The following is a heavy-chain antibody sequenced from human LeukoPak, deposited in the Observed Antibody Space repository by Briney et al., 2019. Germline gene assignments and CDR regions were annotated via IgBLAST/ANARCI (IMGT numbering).Heavy chain of an antibody. D-gene: IGHD6-13*01. CDR1: GFTFSSYA. CDR3: VRESPVAAVGRSWFDP. CDR2: VSGSNGNT. Sequence: GGSLRLSCAASGFTFSSYAMSWVRQAPGEGLEWVSTVSGSNGNTHYSDSVKGRFTISRDNSKKTLYLQMTSPRAEDTAVYYCVRESPVAAVGRSWFDPWGQGTLVTVSS. J-gene: IGHJ5*02. V-gene: IGHV3-23*01.